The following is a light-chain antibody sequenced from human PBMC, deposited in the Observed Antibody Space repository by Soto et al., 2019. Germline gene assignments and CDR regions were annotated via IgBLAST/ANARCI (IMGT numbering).Light chain of an antibody. CDR3: QQYGSSGT. CDR2: DAS. J-gene: IGKJ1*01. V-gene: IGKV3-20*01. Sequence: ESVLTQSPGTLSLSPWERATLSCRASQSVSSNYLAWYQQKPGQAPRLLIYDASNRATGIPARFSGSGSGTDFTLTISRLEPEDFAVYYCQQYGSSGTFGQGTKVDIK. CDR1: QSVSSNY.